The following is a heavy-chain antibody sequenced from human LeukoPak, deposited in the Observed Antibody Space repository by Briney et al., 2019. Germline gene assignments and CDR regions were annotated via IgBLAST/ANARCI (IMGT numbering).Heavy chain of an antibody. Sequence: PSETLSLTCAVYGGSFSGYFWSWIRLPPGKGLEWIGEINHRGSTNYNPSLKSRVTMSVDTSKNQFPLKLSSVTAADTAVYYCARGRGAARFVTIEFDYWGQGALVTVSS. CDR1: GGSFSGYF. J-gene: IGHJ4*02. CDR3: ARGRGAARFVTIEFDY. V-gene: IGHV4-34*01. CDR2: INHRGST. D-gene: IGHD6-6*01.